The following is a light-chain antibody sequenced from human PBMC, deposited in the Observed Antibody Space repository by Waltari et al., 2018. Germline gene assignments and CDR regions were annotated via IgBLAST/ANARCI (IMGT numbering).Light chain of an antibody. CDR3: SSYAGSNLWG. CDR2: EVI. CDR1: SSDIGGYNY. J-gene: IGLJ3*02. Sequence: QSALTQPPSASGSPGQSVTISCTGTSSDIGGYNYVSWYQQHPGKAPKLMIYEVIKRPSGVPDRFSGSKSGNTASMTVSGLRTEDEADYYGSSYAGSNLWGFGGGTKLTVL. V-gene: IGLV2-8*01.